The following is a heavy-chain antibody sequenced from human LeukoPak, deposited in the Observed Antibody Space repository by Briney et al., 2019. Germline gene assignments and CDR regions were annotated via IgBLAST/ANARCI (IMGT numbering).Heavy chain of an antibody. CDR3: AKDKFERLRDFRGNDY. CDR2: IYSGGST. D-gene: IGHD6-25*01. Sequence: GGSLRLSCAASGFTVSSNYMSWVRQAPGKGLEWVSVIYSGGSTYYADSVKGRFTISRDNSKNTLYLQMNSLRAEDTAVYYCAKDKFERLRDFRGNDYWGQGTLVTVSS. CDR1: GFTVSSNY. J-gene: IGHJ4*02. V-gene: IGHV3-66*01.